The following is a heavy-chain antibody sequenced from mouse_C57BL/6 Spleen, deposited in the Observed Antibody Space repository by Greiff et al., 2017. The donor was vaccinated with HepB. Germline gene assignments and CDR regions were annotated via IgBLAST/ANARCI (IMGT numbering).Heavy chain of an antibody. V-gene: IGHV3-6*01. CDR1: GYSITSGYY. CDR2: ISYDGSN. Sequence: VQLKQSGPGLVKPSQSLSLTCSVTGYSITSGYYWNWIRQFPGNKLEWMGYISYDGSNNYNPSLKNRISITRDTSKNQFFLKLNSVTTEDTATYYCRYGSGYFDVWGTGTTVTVSS. J-gene: IGHJ1*03. CDR3: RYGSGYFDV. D-gene: IGHD1-1*01.